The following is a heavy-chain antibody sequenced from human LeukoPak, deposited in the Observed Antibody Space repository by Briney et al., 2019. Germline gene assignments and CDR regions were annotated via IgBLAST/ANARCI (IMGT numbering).Heavy chain of an antibody. V-gene: IGHV7-4-1*02. CDR1: GYTFTTYA. CDR3: ARDMGSLKIQTPPDAFDI. CDR2: INTNTGNP. D-gene: IGHD5-18*01. J-gene: IGHJ3*02. Sequence: ASVKISCKASGYTFTTYAMNWVRQAPGQGLEWMGWINTNTGNPTYAQGFTGRFVFSLDTSVSTAYLQISSLKAEDTAVYYCARDMGSLKIQTPPDAFDIWGQGTMVTVSS.